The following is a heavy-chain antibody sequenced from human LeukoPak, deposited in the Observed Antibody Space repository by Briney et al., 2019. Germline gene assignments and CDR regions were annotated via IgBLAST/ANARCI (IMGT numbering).Heavy chain of an antibody. V-gene: IGHV5-51*01. CDR2: IYTRDSNT. Sequence: PGESLKISCKGSGYSFTNYWIGWVRQMPGKGLEWVGIIYTRDSNTKYNPSVQGQVTISADKSNTPDYLQWSSLKAADTAIYYCARWGSSSLYCCYMDIWGKGTTVTVSS. J-gene: IGHJ6*03. CDR1: GYSFTNYW. CDR3: ARWGSSSLYCCYMDI. D-gene: IGHD6-6*01.